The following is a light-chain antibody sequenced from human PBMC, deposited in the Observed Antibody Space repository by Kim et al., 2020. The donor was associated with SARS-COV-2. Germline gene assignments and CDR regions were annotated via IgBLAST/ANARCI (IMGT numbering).Light chain of an antibody. CDR1: SSDVGGYNY. CDR3: CSYAGSYTSS. Sequence: GQSVTISCTGTSSDVGGYNYVSWYQQHTGKAPKLMIYDVSKRPSGVPDRFSGSKSGNTASLTISGLQAEDEADYYCCSYAGSYTSSFGGGTQLTVL. J-gene: IGLJ2*01. CDR2: DVS. V-gene: IGLV2-11*01.